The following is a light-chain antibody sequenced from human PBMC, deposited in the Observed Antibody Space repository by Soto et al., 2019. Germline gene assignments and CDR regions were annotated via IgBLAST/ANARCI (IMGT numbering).Light chain of an antibody. Sequence: DIQMTQSPSTLSAFVGDRVAITCRASQSMRSWLAWYQQKPGKAPRLLIYDASILESGVPSRFSGRGSGTEFTLTISSLQPDDFATYYCQHYYNYPYTFGPGTKPELK. J-gene: IGKJ2*01. CDR1: QSMRSW. CDR2: DAS. V-gene: IGKV1-5*01. CDR3: QHYYNYPYT.